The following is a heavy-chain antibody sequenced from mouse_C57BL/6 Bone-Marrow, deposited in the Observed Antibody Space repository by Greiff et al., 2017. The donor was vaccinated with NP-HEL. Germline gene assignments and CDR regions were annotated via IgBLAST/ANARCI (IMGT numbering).Heavy chain of an antibody. D-gene: IGHD1-1*01. Sequence: VQLVESGGGLVQPKGSLKLSCAASGFTFNTYAMHWVRQAPGKGLEWVARIRSKSSNYATYYADSVKDRFTISRDDSQSMLYLQMNNLKTEDTAMYYCVRDRGNYGSSHFDYWGQGTTLTVSS. J-gene: IGHJ2*01. CDR3: VRDRGNYGSSHFDY. CDR2: IRSKSSNYAT. CDR1: GFTFNTYA. V-gene: IGHV10-3*01.